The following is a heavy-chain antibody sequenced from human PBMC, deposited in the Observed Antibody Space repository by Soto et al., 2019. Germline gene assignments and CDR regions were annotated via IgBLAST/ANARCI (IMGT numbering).Heavy chain of an antibody. D-gene: IGHD5-12*01. Sequence: PSVTLSLTCAVSGGSISSGGYSWSWIRQPPGKGLEWIGYIYHSGSTYYNPSLKSRVTISVDRSKNQFSLKLSSVTAADTDVYYCAAGGGLPRYYWGQGTLVTVSS. CDR2: IYHSGST. J-gene: IGHJ4*02. CDR1: GGSISSGGYS. V-gene: IGHV4-30-2*01. CDR3: AAGGGLPRYY.